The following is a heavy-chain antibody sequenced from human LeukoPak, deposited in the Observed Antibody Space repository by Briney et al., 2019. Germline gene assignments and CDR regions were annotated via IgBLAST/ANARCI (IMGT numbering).Heavy chain of an antibody. D-gene: IGHD3-10*01. CDR3: ARDPRGVRGM. CDR2: IHYSGST. CDR1: GYSISSSNW. Sequence: SDTLSLTCAVSGYSISSSNWWGWIRQPPGQGLEWIGYIHYSGSTDYNPSLKSRVTMSVDTSKNQFSLKLSSVTAADTAVYYCARDPRGVRGMWGQGTLVTVSS. V-gene: IGHV4-28*03. J-gene: IGHJ4*02.